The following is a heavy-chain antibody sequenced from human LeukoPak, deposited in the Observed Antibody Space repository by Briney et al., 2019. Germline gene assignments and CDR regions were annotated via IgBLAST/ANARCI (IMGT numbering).Heavy chain of an antibody. J-gene: IGHJ3*02. CDR2: ILNDGSQE. CDR1: GFTFSSYG. Sequence: GRSLRLSCAASGFTFSSYGMHWVRQAPGKGLEWVAVILNDGSQEKYADSVKGRFTISRDNSKNTLFLQMNSLRAEDTAVYYCARDDALGDNALDIWGQGTMVTVSS. CDR3: ARDDALGDNALDI. D-gene: IGHD3-16*01. V-gene: IGHV3-33*01.